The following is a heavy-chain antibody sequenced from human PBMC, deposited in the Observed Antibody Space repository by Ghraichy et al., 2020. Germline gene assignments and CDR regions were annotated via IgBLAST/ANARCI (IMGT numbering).Heavy chain of an antibody. D-gene: IGHD3-10*01. CDR3: VRADGSGSFYY. V-gene: IGHV3-21*01. Sequence: GRSLRLSCATSGFNLGVYTMNWLRWAPNKGLQWVSSISSDSSRIYYTDSVRGRFTISRDNAMNSVFLQMDSLTVEDTAMYYCVRADGSGSFYYWGQGTQVSVSS. CDR2: ISSDSSRI. CDR1: GFNLGVYT. J-gene: IGHJ4*01.